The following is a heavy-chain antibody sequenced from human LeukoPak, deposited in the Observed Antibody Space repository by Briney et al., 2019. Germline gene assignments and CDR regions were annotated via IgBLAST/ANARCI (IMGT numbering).Heavy chain of an antibody. CDR1: GFTFSSYW. CDR2: ISTDGSST. J-gene: IGHJ3*02. CDR3: AREGPLGGSGSYYSRHDAFDI. D-gene: IGHD3-10*01. Sequence: PGGSLGLSCAASGFTFSSYWMHWVRQAPGKGLVWVSRISTDGSSTSYADFVKGRFTISRDNAKNSLYLQMNSLRAEDTALYYCAREGPLGGSGSYYSRHDAFDIWGQGTMVTVSS. V-gene: IGHV3-74*01.